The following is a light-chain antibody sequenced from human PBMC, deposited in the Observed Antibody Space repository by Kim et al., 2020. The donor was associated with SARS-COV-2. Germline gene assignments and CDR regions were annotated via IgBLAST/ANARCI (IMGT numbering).Light chain of an antibody. CDR1: QHIHIY. Sequence: ASVGDRVTISCRARQHIHIYMNWDKQKPGTSPKLLSYAGSTLEGGVPSRFSGSGSGTSFALTISRLQPEDVATHYCQQSYSSPRTFGQGTKVYIK. J-gene: IGKJ1*01. CDR2: AGS. V-gene: IGKV1-39*01. CDR3: QQSYSSPRT.